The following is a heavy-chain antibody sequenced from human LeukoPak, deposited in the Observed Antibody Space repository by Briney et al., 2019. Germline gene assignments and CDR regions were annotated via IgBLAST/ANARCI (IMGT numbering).Heavy chain of an antibody. CDR3: ARTSIAARLKLEY. CDR2: MNPNSGNT. V-gene: IGHV1-8*01. J-gene: IGHJ4*02. Sequence: ASVKVSCKASGYTFTSYDINWVRQATGQGLEWMGWMNPNSGNTGYAQKFQGRVTMTRDMSTSTVYMELSSLRSEDTAVYYCARTSIAARLKLEYWGQGTLVTVSS. CDR1: GYTFTSYD. D-gene: IGHD6-6*01.